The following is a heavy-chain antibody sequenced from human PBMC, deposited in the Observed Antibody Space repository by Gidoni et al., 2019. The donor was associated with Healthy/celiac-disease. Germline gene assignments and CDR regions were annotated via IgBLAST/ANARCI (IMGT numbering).Heavy chain of an antibody. J-gene: IGHJ2*01. CDR3: AKDGTTGYWYFDL. CDR2: ISYDGSNK. V-gene: IGHV3-30*18. CDR1: GFPFSSYG. D-gene: IGHD4-4*01. Sequence: QVQLVESGGGVVQPGRSLRLSCAASGFPFSSYGMHWVRQAPGKGLEWVAVISYDGSNKYYADSVKGRFTISRDNSKNTLYLQMNSLRAEDTAVYYCAKDGTTGYWYFDLWGRGTLVTVSS.